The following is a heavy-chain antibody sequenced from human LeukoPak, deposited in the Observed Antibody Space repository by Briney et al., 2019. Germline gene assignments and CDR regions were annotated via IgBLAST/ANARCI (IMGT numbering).Heavy chain of an antibody. V-gene: IGHV3-23*01. Sequence: PGGSLRLSCAASGFTFSRYVMSWVRQAPGKGRGWVSGISGSGGSTYYADSVKGRFTISRDNSKNTVNLQMNSLRVEDTAVYYCAKMAVAGSHNWFDPWGQGTLVTVSS. J-gene: IGHJ5*02. D-gene: IGHD6-19*01. CDR3: AKMAVAGSHNWFDP. CDR1: GFTFSRYV. CDR2: ISGSGGST.